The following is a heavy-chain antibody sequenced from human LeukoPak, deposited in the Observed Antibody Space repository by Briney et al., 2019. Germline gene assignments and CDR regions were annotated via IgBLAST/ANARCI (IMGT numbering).Heavy chain of an antibody. CDR2: ISGSGGST. J-gene: IGHJ4*02. D-gene: IGHD2-21*02. CDR1: GFTFSSYA. CDR3: AKGDWDIVVVTASNHYFDY. Sequence: GGSLRLSCAASGFTFSSYAMSWVRQAPGKGLEWVSAISGSGGSTYYADSVKGRLTISRDNSKNTLYLQMNSLRAEDTAVYYCAKGDWDIVVVTASNHYFDYWGQGTLVTVSS. V-gene: IGHV3-23*01.